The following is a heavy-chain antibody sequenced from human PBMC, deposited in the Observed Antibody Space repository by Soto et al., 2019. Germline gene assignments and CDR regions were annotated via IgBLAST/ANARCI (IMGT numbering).Heavy chain of an antibody. CDR1: GYTFTSYG. Sequence: ASVKVSCKASGYTFTSYGISWVRQAPGQGLEWMGGIIPIFGTANYAQKFQGRVTITADESTSTAYMELSSLRSEDTAVYYCARVLSPTDVWGQGTTVTVSS. J-gene: IGHJ6*02. V-gene: IGHV1-69*13. CDR3: ARVLSPTDV. CDR2: IIPIFGTA.